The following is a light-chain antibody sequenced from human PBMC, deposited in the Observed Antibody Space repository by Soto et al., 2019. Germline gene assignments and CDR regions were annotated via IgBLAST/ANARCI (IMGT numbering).Light chain of an antibody. CDR3: SSYTSSSTLV. Sequence: QSVLTQSPSVSAAPGQKVTISCSGSSSNIGNNYVSWYQQHPGKAPKLMIYEVSNRPSGVSNRFSGSKSGNTASLTISGLQAEDEADYYSSSYTSSSTLVFGGGTQLTVL. CDR2: EVS. J-gene: IGLJ2*01. V-gene: IGLV2-14*01. CDR1: SSNIGNNY.